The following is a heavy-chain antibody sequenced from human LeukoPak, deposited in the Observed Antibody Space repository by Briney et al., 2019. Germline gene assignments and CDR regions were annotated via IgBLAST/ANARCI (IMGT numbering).Heavy chain of an antibody. CDR3: AKDALGYCSSTSCLNWFDP. Sequence: PGGSLRLSCAASGFTFSSYAMSWVREAPGKGLEWVSAISGSGGSTYYADSVKGRFTISRDNSKNTLYLQMNSLRAEDTAVYYCAKDALGYCSSTSCLNWFDPWGQGTLVTVYS. V-gene: IGHV3-23*01. D-gene: IGHD2-2*01. J-gene: IGHJ5*02. CDR2: ISGSGGST. CDR1: GFTFSSYA.